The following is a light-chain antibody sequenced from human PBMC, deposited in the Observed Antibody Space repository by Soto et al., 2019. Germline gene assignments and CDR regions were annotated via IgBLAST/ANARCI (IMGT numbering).Light chain of an antibody. CDR2: DVS. CDR1: SSDVGTYNY. J-gene: IGLJ2*01. V-gene: IGLV2-11*01. Sequence: QSALTQPRSVSGSPGQSVTISCTGTSSDVGTYNYVSWYQQHPGKAPKLMIYDVSQRPSGVPDRFSGSKSGNTASLTISGLQADDESDYYCCSYAGRYTSVFGGGTKLTVL. CDR3: CSYAGRYTSV.